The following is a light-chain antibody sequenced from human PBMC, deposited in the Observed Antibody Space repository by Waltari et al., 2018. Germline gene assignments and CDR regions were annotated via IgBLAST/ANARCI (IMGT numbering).Light chain of an antibody. CDR1: QSVSSY. CDR2: DAS. Sequence: EIVLTQSPATLSLSPGERATLSCRASQSVSSYLAWYPQKPGQAPRLLIYDASNRATGIPARFSGSGSETDFTLTISSLEPEDSAVYYCQQRTNWLLTFGQGTKVEIK. CDR3: QQRTNWLLT. J-gene: IGKJ4*01. V-gene: IGKV3-11*01.